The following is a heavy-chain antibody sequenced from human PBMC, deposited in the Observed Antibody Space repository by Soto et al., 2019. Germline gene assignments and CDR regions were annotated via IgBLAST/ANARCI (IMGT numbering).Heavy chain of an antibody. CDR1: GYTFTGYY. J-gene: IGHJ4*02. D-gene: IGHD3-16*02. CDR2: INPNSGGT. V-gene: IGHV1-2*04. Sequence: ASVKVSCKASGYTFTGYYMHWVRQAPGQGLEWMGWINPNSGGTNYAQKFQGWVTMTRDTSISTAYMELSRLRSDDTAVYYCARDLGDYDYVWGSYRYSGRTYYFDYWGQGTLVTVSS. CDR3: ARDLGDYDYVWGSYRYSGRTYYFDY.